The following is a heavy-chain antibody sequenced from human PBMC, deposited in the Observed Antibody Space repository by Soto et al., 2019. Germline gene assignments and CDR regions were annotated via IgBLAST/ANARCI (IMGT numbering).Heavy chain of an antibody. CDR3: GSVRPSGYVLS. V-gene: IGHV4-59*01. Sequence: LSLTCTVSGGSLSSYYWTWIRQSPGKGLEWIGYVYFSGNTNYNPSLKSRVTISIDTSKNQFSLRLASVTAADTAFYYCGSVRPSGYVLSWGQGTLVTVSS. D-gene: IGHD6-25*01. CDR1: GGSLSSYY. J-gene: IGHJ5*02. CDR2: VYFSGNT.